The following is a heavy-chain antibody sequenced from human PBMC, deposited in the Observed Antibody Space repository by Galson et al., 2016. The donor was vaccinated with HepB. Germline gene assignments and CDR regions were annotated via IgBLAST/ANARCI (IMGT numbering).Heavy chain of an antibody. CDR1: GLTFSSYG. CDR2: ISYDGSNK. V-gene: IGHV3-30*18. D-gene: IGHD2-2*01. J-gene: IGHJ4*02. CDR3: AKDGRIYCSSASCHDHFHY. Sequence: SLRLSCAASGLTFSSYGMHWVRQAPGKGLEWVAFISYDGSNKKYADSVKGRFTISRDNSKKTLYLQMNSLRAEDTAVYYCAKDGRIYCSSASCHDHFHYWGQGTLVTVSS.